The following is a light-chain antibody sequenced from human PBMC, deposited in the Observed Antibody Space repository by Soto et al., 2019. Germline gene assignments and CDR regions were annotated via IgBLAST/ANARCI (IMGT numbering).Light chain of an antibody. CDR2: YDR. CDR3: QVWDSSGDHLGV. V-gene: IGLV3-21*01. CDR1: NIGSQS. J-gene: IGLJ3*02. Sequence: SYVLTQPPSVSVSPGKTATITCGGNNIGSQSVHWYQQKPGQAPVLVMFYDRVRPSGIPDRFSGSNTGNTATLTISRVEAGDEAEYYCQVWDSSGDHLGVFGGGTKLTVL.